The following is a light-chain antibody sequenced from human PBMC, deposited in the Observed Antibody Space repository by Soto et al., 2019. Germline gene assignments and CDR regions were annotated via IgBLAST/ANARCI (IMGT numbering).Light chain of an antibody. J-gene: IGKJ2*01. CDR3: QQYDSSYT. Sequence: EIVLTQSPGTVSSSPGERVTLSCRASQTIANNFLAWYQHRPGQAPRVVVYGASSRATGIPDRFSGSGSGTEFTLTIRRLEPEDFAFYYCQQYDSSYTFGQGTKLE. CDR2: GAS. V-gene: IGKV3-20*01. CDR1: QTIANNF.